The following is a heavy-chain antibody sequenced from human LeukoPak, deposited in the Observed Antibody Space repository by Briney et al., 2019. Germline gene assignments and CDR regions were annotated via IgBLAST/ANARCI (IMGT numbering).Heavy chain of an antibody. D-gene: IGHD3-16*01. V-gene: IGHV1-69*06. CDR1: GGTFSSYA. Sequence: GASVKVSCKASGGTFSSYAISWVRQAPGQGLEWMGGIIPIFGTANYAQKFQGRVTITADKSTSTAYMELSSLRSEDTAVYYCARGDLYDYVWGGYTAFDYWGQGTLVTVSS. CDR2: IIPIFGTA. CDR3: ARGDLYDYVWGGYTAFDY. J-gene: IGHJ4*02.